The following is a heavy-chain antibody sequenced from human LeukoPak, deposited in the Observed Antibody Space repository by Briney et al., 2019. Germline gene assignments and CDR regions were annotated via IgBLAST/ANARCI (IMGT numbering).Heavy chain of an antibody. V-gene: IGHV4-59*01. Sequence: SETLSLTCTVFGGSISSYYWSWIRQPPGKGLEWIGYIYYSGSTNYNPSLKSRVTISVDTSKNQFSLKLSSVTAADTAVYYCARGGYSSGWYTDYYFDYWGQGTLVTVSS. CDR3: ARGGYSSGWYTDYYFDY. CDR1: GGSISSYY. CDR2: IYYSGST. J-gene: IGHJ4*02. D-gene: IGHD6-19*01.